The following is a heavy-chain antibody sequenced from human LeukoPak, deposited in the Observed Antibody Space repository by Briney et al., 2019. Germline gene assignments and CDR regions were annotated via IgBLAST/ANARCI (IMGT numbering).Heavy chain of an antibody. CDR2: IYYSGST. J-gene: IGHJ3*02. Sequence: PSETLSLTCTVSGGSISSSSYYWGWIRQPPGKGLEWIGSIYYSGSTYYNPSLKSRVTISVDTSKNQFSLKLSSVTAADTAVYYCARHSDVYDAFDIWGQGTMVTVSS. CDR3: ARHSDVYDAFDI. D-gene: IGHD1-14*01. V-gene: IGHV4-39*01. CDR1: GGSISSSSYY.